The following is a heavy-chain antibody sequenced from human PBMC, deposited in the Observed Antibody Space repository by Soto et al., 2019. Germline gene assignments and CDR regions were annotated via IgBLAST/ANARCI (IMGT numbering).Heavy chain of an antibody. CDR2: ISGSGGST. V-gene: IGHV3-23*01. J-gene: IGHJ5*02. Sequence: GSLRLSCAASGFTFSSYAMSWVRPAPGKGLEWVSAISGSGGSTYYADSVKGRFTISRDNSKNTLYLQMNSLRAEDTAVYYCAKGVPVYYYGSGSYYMDGNWFDPWGQGTLVTVSS. CDR3: AKGVPVYYYGSGSYYMDGNWFDP. CDR1: GFTFSSYA. D-gene: IGHD3-10*01.